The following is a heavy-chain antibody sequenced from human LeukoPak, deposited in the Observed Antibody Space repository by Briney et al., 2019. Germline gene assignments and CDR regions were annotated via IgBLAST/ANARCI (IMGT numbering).Heavy chain of an antibody. D-gene: IGHD3-10*01. Sequence: PGGSLRLSCVVSEFTFSNYGMHWVRQAPDKGLEWVAVISYDGSRKFYADSVKGRFAISRDNSKNTLDLQMDSLRAEDTAVYYCAKDPTYYYGSGTPAYFDYWGQGTLVTVSS. CDR1: EFTFSNYG. CDR2: ISYDGSRK. J-gene: IGHJ4*02. CDR3: AKDPTYYYGSGTPAYFDY. V-gene: IGHV3-30*18.